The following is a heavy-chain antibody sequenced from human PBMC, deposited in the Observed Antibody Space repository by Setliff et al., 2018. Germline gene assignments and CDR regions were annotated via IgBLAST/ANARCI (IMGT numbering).Heavy chain of an antibody. CDR2: VYSTGTT. J-gene: IGHJ4*02. V-gene: IGHV4-4*08. D-gene: IGHD6-6*01. CDR1: GGSMRSHY. CDR3: ARGGSTIASRPDLVYFDS. Sequence: SETLSLTCNVSGGSMRSHYWNWIRQPPGKGPEWIGYVYSTGTTTYNPLLKSRATMSVDTSRKNFSLRSTSVTAADTAVYYCARGGSTIASRPDLVYFDSWGRGALVTVSS.